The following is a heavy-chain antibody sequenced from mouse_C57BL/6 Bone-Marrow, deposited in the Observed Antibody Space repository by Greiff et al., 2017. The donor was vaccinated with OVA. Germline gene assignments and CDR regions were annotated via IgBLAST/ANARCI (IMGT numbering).Heavy chain of an antibody. CDR2: IHPNSGST. V-gene: IGHV1-64*01. CDR3: ARRNFYGSSYEDY. J-gene: IGHJ4*01. D-gene: IGHD1-1*01. Sequence: QVQLQQPGAELVKPGASVKLSCKASGYTFTSYWMHWVKQRPGQGLEWIGMIHPNSGSTNYNEKFKSKATLTVDKSSSTAYMQLSSLTSEDSAVYYCARRNFYGSSYEDYWGQGTSVTVSS. CDR1: GYTFTSYW.